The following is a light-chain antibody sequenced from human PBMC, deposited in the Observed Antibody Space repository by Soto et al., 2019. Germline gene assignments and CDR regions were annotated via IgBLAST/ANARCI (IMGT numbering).Light chain of an antibody. J-gene: IGKJ4*01. CDR2: DAS. Sequence: EIVLTQSPATLSLSPGERATLSCRASQSVSSYLAWYQQKPGQAPSLLIYDASNRATGIPARCSGSGSGTDFTLTISSLEPEDFAVYYCQQRSNWPLTFVGGTKVEIK. CDR3: QQRSNWPLT. CDR1: QSVSSY. V-gene: IGKV3-11*01.